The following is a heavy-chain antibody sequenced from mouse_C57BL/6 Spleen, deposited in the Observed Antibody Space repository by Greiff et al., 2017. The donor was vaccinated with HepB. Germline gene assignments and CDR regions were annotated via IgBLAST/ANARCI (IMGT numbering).Heavy chain of an antibody. CDR1: GYTFTSYW. Sequence: QVQLKQPGAELVKPGASVKMSCKASGYTFTSYWITWVKQRPGQGLEWIGDIYPGSGSTNYNEKFKSKATLTVDTSSSTAYMQLSSLTSEDSAVYYCASQKVITTVVATPYWYFDVWGTGTTVTVSS. V-gene: IGHV1-55*01. CDR3: ASQKVITTVVATPYWYFDV. J-gene: IGHJ1*03. D-gene: IGHD1-1*01. CDR2: IYPGSGST.